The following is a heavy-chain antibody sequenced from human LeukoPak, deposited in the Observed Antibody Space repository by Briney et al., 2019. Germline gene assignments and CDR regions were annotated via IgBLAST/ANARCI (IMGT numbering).Heavy chain of an antibody. CDR2: IIPIFGAA. J-gene: IGHJ4*02. CDR1: GGTFSSYA. Sequence: SVKVSCKASGGTFSSYAISWVRQAPGQGLEWMGGIIPIFGAANYAQKFQGRVTITADESTSTAYMELSSLRSEDTAVYYCAMEYSSSSGGRGVWGQGTLVTVSS. D-gene: IGHD6-6*01. CDR3: AMEYSSSSGGRGV. V-gene: IGHV1-69*13.